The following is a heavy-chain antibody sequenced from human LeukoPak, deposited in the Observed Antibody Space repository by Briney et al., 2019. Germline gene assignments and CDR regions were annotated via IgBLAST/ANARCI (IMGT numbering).Heavy chain of an antibody. V-gene: IGHV3-30*18. CDR2: ISYDGRNI. Sequence: GGSLRLSCAASGFTFSSYGMHWVRQAPGRGLEWVAVISYDGRNIHYPDSVKGRFTISRDISTDTLWLQMDSLRTEDTAVYYCAKGPLRGTAAAIDYWGQGTLVTVSS. D-gene: IGHD2-2*01. CDR3: AKGPLRGTAAAIDY. J-gene: IGHJ4*02. CDR1: GFTFSSYG.